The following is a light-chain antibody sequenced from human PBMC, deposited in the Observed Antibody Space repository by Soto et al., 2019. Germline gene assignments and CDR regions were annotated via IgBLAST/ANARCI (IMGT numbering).Light chain of an antibody. CDR2: AAS. CDR3: QTYDSAPLT. V-gene: IGKV1-27*01. J-gene: IGKJ4*01. CDR1: QGFSVW. Sequence: DIQMTQSPSSLSASVGDRVTITCRASQGFSVWLAWYQQKPGKVPKLLIYAASTLQSGVASRFSGSGSGTELTLTISSLKPEDVATYYCQTYDSAPLTFGGGTKVESK.